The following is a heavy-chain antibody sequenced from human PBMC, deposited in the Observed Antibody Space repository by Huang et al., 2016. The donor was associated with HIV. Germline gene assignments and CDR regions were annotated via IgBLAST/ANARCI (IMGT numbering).Heavy chain of an antibody. D-gene: IGHD3-9*01. Sequence: EVHLVESGGDLVQPGGSLRLSCVASGFNFSAYWMSWVRQAPGKGLEWVGEIKQDGREKNDVDSVKGRLNISRDNAKNSVYLQLTSLRAEDTAVYYCARGGIYYDVLTGRHYYYNGLDVWGQGTTVTVSS. V-gene: IGHV3-7*01. CDR3: ARGGIYYDVLTGRHYYYNGLDV. CDR2: IKQDGREK. J-gene: IGHJ6*02. CDR1: GFNFSAYW.